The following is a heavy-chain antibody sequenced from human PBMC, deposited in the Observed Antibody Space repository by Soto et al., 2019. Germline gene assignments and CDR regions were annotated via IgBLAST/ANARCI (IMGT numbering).Heavy chain of an antibody. CDR3: AREGYCTNGGCPPDPHYYYYGMDV. V-gene: IGHV1-69*13. Sequence: GASVKVSCKSFGGTFSSYAISGVRQAPGQGLEWMGVIIPIFGTANYAQKFQGRVTITADESTSTAHMELSSLRSEDTAVYYCAREGYCTNGGCPPDPHYYYYGMDVWGQGTTVTVSS. CDR1: GGTFSSYA. D-gene: IGHD2-8*01. CDR2: IIPIFGTA. J-gene: IGHJ6*02.